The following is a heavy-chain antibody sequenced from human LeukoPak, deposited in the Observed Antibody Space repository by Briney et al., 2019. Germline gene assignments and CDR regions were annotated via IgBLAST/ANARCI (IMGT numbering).Heavy chain of an antibody. CDR2: IYYSGYT. CDR1: GGSISSSSYY. CDR3: ARHFAGHTRSFDY. V-gene: IGHV4-39*01. Sequence: SETLSLTCTVSGGSISSSSYYWGWIRQPPGKGLEWIGSIYYSGYTYSNSSLESRVTMSVDTSKNQFSLKLNSVTAADTAIYYCARHFAGHTRSFDYWGQGTLVPVSS. J-gene: IGHJ4*02.